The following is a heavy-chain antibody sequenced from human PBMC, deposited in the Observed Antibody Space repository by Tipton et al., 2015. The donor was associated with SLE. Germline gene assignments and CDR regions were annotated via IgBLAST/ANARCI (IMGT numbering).Heavy chain of an antibody. CDR2: INHRGDS. Sequence: TLSLTCAVHGGSFSVYYWSWIRQSPEKGLEWIGEINHRGDSNYNPSLKSRVAISLDTSKTQFSLRLSSVTAADTASYFCARGGKTTSFTRALDIWGQGTMVTVSS. J-gene: IGHJ3*02. CDR3: ARGGKTTSFTRALDI. D-gene: IGHD2-2*01. V-gene: IGHV4-34*01. CDR1: GGSFSVYY.